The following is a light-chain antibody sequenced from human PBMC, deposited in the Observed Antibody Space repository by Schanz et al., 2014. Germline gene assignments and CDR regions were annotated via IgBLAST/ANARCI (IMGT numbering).Light chain of an antibody. CDR2: DVS. J-gene: IGLJ3*02. CDR1: SSDVGGYNY. CDR3: SSYTSSNWV. Sequence: QSALTQPASVSGSPGQSITISCTGTSSDVGGYNYVSWYQQHPGKAPKLMIYDVSNRPSGVSNRFSGSKSGNTASLTISGRQAEDGADYYCSSYTSSNWVFGGGTKLTVL. V-gene: IGLV2-14*01.